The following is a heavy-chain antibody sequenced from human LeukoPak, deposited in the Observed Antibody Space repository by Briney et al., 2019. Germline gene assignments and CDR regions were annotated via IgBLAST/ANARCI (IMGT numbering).Heavy chain of an antibody. Sequence: GASVKVSCKTSGFTFSNYGISWLRQAPGQGLGWMGWIGADDGNPLYAQKLQGRVTVTRDTSTSTAYMELKSLRSDDTAVYYCARDRPYLNTVMITGIDHWGQGTLVTVSS. V-gene: IGHV1-18*01. CDR2: IGADDGNP. D-gene: IGHD3-16*01. CDR3: ARDRPYLNTVMITGIDH. J-gene: IGHJ4*02. CDR1: GFTFSNYG.